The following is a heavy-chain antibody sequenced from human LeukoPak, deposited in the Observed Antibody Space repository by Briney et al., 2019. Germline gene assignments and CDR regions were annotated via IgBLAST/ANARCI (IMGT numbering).Heavy chain of an antibody. Sequence: PGGSLRLSCAASGFTVSSNYMSWVRQAPGKGLEWVSVIYSGGSTYYADSVKGRFTISRDNSRNTLYLQMNSLRGDDTAVYYCARLLVYGDPSVDYWGQGTLVTVSS. CDR1: GFTVSSNY. CDR3: ARLLVYGDPSVDY. D-gene: IGHD4-17*01. CDR2: IYSGGST. J-gene: IGHJ4*02. V-gene: IGHV3-66*04.